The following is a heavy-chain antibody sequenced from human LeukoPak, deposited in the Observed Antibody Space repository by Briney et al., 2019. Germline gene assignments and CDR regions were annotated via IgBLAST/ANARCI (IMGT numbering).Heavy chain of an antibody. CDR1: GFTFSSYG. V-gene: IGHV3-30*02. CDR2: IRYDGSNK. D-gene: IGHD3-10*01. Sequence: GGSLRLSCAASGFTFSSYGMHWVRQAPGKGLEWVAFIRYDGSNKYYADSVKGRFTISRDNSKNTLYLHVNSLRAEDTAVYYCARHGTITMVRGRLRYYYMDVWGKGATVTISS. CDR3: ARHGTITMVRGRLRYYYMDV. J-gene: IGHJ6*03.